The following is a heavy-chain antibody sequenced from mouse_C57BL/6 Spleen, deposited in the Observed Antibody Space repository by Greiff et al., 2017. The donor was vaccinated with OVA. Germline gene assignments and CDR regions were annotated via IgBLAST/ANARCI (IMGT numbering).Heavy chain of an antibody. D-gene: IGHD1-1*01. V-gene: IGHV1-69*01. CDR1: GYTFTSYW. J-gene: IGHJ2*01. Sequence: QVQLQQPGAELVMPGASVKLSCKASGYTFTSYWMHWVKQRPGQGLEWIGEIDPSDSYTNYNQKFKGKSTLTVDKSSSTAYMQLSSLTSEDSAVYYCARSEGYGSGGLDYWGQGTTLTVSS. CDR2: IDPSDSYT. CDR3: ARSEGYGSGGLDY.